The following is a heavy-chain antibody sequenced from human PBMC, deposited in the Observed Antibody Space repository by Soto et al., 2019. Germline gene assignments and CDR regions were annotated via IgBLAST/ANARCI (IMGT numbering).Heavy chain of an antibody. J-gene: IGHJ4*02. Sequence: EVQLVESGGGVVQPGGSLRLSCAAYGFTFSNYGLTWARQAPGRGLEWVTHINAPGETKSYLDSVQGRFTISRDDAKNTLHLQINSLTADDTAIYYCDSDPEGIYDFDYWGQGTLVTVSS. CDR1: GFTFSNYG. CDR3: DSDPEGIYDFDY. D-gene: IGHD2-21*01. V-gene: IGHV3-48*04. CDR2: INAPGETK.